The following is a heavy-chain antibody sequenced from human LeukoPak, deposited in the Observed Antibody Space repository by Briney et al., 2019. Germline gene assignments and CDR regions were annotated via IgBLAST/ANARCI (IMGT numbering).Heavy chain of an antibody. CDR2: IYHSGST. CDR1: GGSISSGGYS. J-gene: IGHJ3*02. CDR3: ARPVTNSWSDAFDI. Sequence: SQTLSLTCAVSGGSISSGGYSWSWIRQPPGKGLEWIGYIYHSGSTYYNPSLKSRVTISVDTSKNQFSLKLSSVTAADTAVYYCARPVTNSWSDAFDIWGQGTMVTVSS. V-gene: IGHV4-30-2*01. D-gene: IGHD6-13*01.